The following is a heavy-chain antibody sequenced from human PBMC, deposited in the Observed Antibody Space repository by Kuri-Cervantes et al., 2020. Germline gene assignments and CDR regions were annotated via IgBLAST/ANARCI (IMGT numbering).Heavy chain of an antibody. D-gene: IGHD3-10*01. CDR3: ARVGDDYYYGMDV. Sequence: GESLKISCAASGFTFSNYWMSWVRQAPGKGLEWVANIKQDGSEKYYVDSVKGRFTISRDNAKNSLYLQMNSLRAEDTAVYYCARVGDDYYYGMDVWGQGTTVTVSS. V-gene: IGHV3-7*04. CDR1: GFTFSNYW. J-gene: IGHJ6*02. CDR2: IKQDGSEK.